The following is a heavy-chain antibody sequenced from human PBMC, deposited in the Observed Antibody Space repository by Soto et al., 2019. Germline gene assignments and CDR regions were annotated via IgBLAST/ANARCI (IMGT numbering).Heavy chain of an antibody. CDR1: GFTFSAYA. D-gene: IGHD3-10*01. V-gene: IGHV3-23*01. J-gene: IGHJ6*02. Sequence: EVQLLESGGGLVQPGGSLRLSCAASGFTFSAYAMSWVRQAPGKGLEWVSAIRSGGDRTFYADSVQGRFTTSRDDSKNTLYLQMDRLSAEDTAVYHCAKNRGSGNPFYYAMDVWGQGTTVTVSS. CDR2: IRSGGDRT. CDR3: AKNRGSGNPFYYAMDV.